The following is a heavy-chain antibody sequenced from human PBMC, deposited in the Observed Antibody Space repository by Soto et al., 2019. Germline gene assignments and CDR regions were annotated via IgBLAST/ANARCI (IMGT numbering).Heavy chain of an antibody. CDR2: IHNSGNT. V-gene: IGHV4-59*01. Sequence: SETLSLTCTVSGGSISSYYWSWIRQPPGKGLEWIGYIHNSGNTNSNPSLKSRVTISMDTSKNQISLRLTSVTAADTAMYYCARLQYTVVTPIDLWGQGTMVTVSS. D-gene: IGHD2-21*02. CDR1: GGSISSYY. CDR3: ARLQYTVVTPIDL. J-gene: IGHJ3*01.